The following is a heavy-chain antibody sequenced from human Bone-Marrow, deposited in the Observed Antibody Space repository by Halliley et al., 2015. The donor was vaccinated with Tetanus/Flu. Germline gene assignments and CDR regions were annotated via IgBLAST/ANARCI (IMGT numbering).Heavy chain of an antibody. CDR3: ARSSEWLVNYAFDI. Sequence: SLRLSCAASGFIFSSYEMNWVRQAPGKGLEWVSYISSSGSTLYHADSVKGRFTISRDNAKNSLYLQMNTLRAEDTAVYYCARSSEWLVNYAFDIWGQGTMVTVSS. CDR1: GFIFSSYE. V-gene: IGHV3-48*03. J-gene: IGHJ3*02. CDR2: ISSSGSTL. D-gene: IGHD6-19*01.